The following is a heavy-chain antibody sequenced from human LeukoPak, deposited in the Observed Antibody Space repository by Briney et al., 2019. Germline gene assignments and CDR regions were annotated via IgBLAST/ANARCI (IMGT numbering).Heavy chain of an antibody. CDR2: IYYSGST. V-gene: IGHV4-59*01. D-gene: IGHD3-10*01. Sequence: SETLSLTCTVSGGSITSYYWSWIRQPPGKGLEWTEYIYYSGSTNYNPSLKSRVTISVDTSKNQFSLKLSSVTAADTAVYYCASGDYYGSGSYYPFDYWGQGTLVTVSS. CDR3: ASGDYYGSGSYYPFDY. CDR1: GGSITSYY. J-gene: IGHJ4*02.